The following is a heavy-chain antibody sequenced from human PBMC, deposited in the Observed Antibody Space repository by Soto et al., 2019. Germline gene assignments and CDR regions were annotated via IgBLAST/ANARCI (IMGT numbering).Heavy chain of an antibody. D-gene: IGHD2-21*02. V-gene: IGHV1-18*01. CDR1: GYDFTTYG. CDR3: ASEYCGGDCYSAARYGMDV. J-gene: IGHJ6*02. CDR2: ISAHNGNT. Sequence: ASVKVSCKGSGYDFTTYGITWVRQAPGQGLEWMAWISAHNGNTDYAQKLQGRVTVTRDTSTSTAYMELRSLRSEDTAVYYCASEYCGGDCYSAARYGMDVWGQGTTVTVSS.